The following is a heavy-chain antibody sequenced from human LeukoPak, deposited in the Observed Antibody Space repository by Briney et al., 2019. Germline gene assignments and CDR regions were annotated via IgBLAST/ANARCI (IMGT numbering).Heavy chain of an antibody. CDR3: ARDVDSSSWRDAFDI. V-gene: IGHV1-2*06. J-gene: IGHJ3*02. CDR1: GYTFTAYY. Sequence: ASVKVSCKASGYTFTAYYIHWVRQAPGQGLEWMGRINPKNGDTNYAQKFQGRVTMTRDTSISTAYMELSRLRSDDTAVYYCARDVDSSSWRDAFDIWGQGTMVTVSS. CDR2: INPKNGDT. D-gene: IGHD6-13*01.